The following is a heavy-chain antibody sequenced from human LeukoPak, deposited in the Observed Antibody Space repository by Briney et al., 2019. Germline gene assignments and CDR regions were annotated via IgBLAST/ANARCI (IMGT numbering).Heavy chain of an antibody. CDR1: GDSISSSSYY. V-gene: IGHV4-30-4*01. J-gene: IGHJ5*02. CDR3: ARAIVGYCSGGRCFRRFDP. CDR2: ISYSGST. Sequence: PSETLSLTCTVSGDSISSSSYYWSWIRQPPGKGLEWIGYISYSGSTSYNPSLKSRVTISVDTSKNQFSLKVTSVTAADTAGYYCARAIVGYCSGGRCFRRFDPWGQGTLVTVSS. D-gene: IGHD2-15*01.